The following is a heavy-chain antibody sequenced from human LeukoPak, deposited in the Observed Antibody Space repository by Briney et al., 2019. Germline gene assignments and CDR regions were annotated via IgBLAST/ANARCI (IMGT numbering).Heavy chain of an antibody. CDR3: ANPNSIGDNFSIGFDY. CDR1: GFTFSSYA. V-gene: IGHV3-23*01. Sequence: GGSLRLSSTASGFTFSSYAMSWVRQAPGQGLEWVTDMSGSGGTTSYTDPVKGRFTVSRATSKTTMYLHMTSSRAQDTAVYSCANPNSIGDNFSIGFDYWGQGTLVTVSS. CDR2: MSGSGGTT. J-gene: IGHJ4*02. D-gene: IGHD3-22*01.